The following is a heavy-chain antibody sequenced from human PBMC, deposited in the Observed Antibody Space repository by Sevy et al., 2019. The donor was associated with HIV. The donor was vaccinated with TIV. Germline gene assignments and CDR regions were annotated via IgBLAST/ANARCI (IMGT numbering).Heavy chain of an antibody. CDR2: ISYDGSNK. D-gene: IGHD3-3*01. V-gene: IGHV3-30-3*01. CDR1: GFTFSSYA. J-gene: IGHJ6*02. Sequence: GGSLRLSCAASGFTFSSYAMHWVRQAPGKGLEWVAVISYDGSNKYYANSVKGRFTISRDNSKNTLYLQMNSLRAEDTAVYYCAREVLLRFLEDGMDVWGQGTTVTVSS. CDR3: AREVLLRFLEDGMDV.